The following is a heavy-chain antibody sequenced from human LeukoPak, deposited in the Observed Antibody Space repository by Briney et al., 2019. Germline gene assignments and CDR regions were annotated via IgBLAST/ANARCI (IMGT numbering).Heavy chain of an antibody. V-gene: IGHV3-23*01. J-gene: IGHJ3*02. CDR2: ISGSGGST. CDR1: GFTFSSYA. CDR3: ARDPRREPSADAFDI. Sequence: GGSLRLSCAASGFTFSSYAMSWVRQAPGKGLEWVSAISGSGGSTYYADSVKGRFTISRDNAKNSLYLQMNSLRAEDTAVYYCARDPRREPSADAFDIWGQGTMVTVSS. D-gene: IGHD1-14*01.